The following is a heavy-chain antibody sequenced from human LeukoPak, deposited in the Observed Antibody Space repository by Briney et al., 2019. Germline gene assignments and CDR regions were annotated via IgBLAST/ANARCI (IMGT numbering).Heavy chain of an antibody. J-gene: IGHJ4*02. CDR3: ARGTHYFDY. CDR2: INSDGSST. V-gene: IGHV3-74*01. CDR1: GLTFSSYW. Sequence: GGSLRLSCAASGLTFSSYWMHWLRQAPGKGLVWVSRINSDGSSTIYADSVKGRFTISRDNAKNTLYLQMNSLRAEDTAVYYCARGTHYFDYWGQGTLVTGSS.